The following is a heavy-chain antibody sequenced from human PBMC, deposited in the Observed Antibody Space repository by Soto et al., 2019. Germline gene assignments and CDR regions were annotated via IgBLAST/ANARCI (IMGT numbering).Heavy chain of an antibody. J-gene: IGHJ3*02. Sequence: QVQLVQSGAEVKKPGSSVKVSCKASGGTLSNGTISWVRQAPGQGLEWMGRIIPVLGIANYAQKFQGRVTITADKYTSTAYMELSSLRSEDTALFYCARSVIGGFAMWRQGTMVTVSS. CDR3: ARSVIGGFAM. CDR2: IIPVLGIA. D-gene: IGHD2-15*01. CDR1: GGTLSNGT. V-gene: IGHV1-69*02.